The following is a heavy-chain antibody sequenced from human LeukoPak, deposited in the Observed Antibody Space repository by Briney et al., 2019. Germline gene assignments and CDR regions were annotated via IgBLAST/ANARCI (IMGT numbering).Heavy chain of an antibody. CDR3: ARLEIGGYSYGYFY. CDR1: GFTFSSYW. D-gene: IGHD5-18*01. J-gene: IGHJ4*02. Sequence: GGSLRLSCVASGFTFSSYWMHWVRQAPGKGLVWVSRINSDGSSTSYADSVKGRFTISRDNAKNTLYLQMNSPRAEDTAVYYCARLEIGGYSYGYFYWGQGTLVTVSS. CDR2: INSDGSST. V-gene: IGHV3-74*01.